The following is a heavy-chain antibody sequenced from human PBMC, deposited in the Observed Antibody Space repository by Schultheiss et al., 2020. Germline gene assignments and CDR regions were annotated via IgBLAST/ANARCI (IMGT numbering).Heavy chain of an antibody. CDR3: ASRGYSSGGDYFDY. CDR1: GGSISSGGYY. J-gene: IGHJ4*02. Sequence: SETLSLTCTVSGGSISSGGYYWSWIRQHPGKGLEWIGYIYYSGSTYYNPSLKSRVTISVDTSKNQFSLKLSSVTAADTAVYYCASRGYSSGGDYFDYWGQGTLVTVSS. D-gene: IGHD5-18*01. V-gene: IGHV4-31*03. CDR2: IYYSGST.